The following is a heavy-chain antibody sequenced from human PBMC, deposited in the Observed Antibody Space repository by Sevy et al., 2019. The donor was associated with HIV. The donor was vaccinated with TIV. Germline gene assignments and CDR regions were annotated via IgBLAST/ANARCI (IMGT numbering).Heavy chain of an antibody. Sequence: GGSLRLSCAASGSTFSSYAMHWVRQAPGKGLEWVAVISYDGSNKYYADSVKGRFTISRDNSKNTLYLQMNSLRAEDTAVYYCARDPYYYDSSAQGGAFDIWGQGTMVTVSS. D-gene: IGHD3-22*01. CDR3: ARDPYYYDSSAQGGAFDI. CDR2: ISYDGSNK. CDR1: GSTFSSYA. V-gene: IGHV3-30-3*01. J-gene: IGHJ3*02.